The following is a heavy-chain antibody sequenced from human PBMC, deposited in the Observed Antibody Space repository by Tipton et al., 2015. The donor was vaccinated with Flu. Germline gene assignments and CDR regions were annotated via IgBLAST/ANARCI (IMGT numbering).Heavy chain of an antibody. CDR2: IYGSGSA. CDR3: ARDDDTKSRNGMDV. J-gene: IGHJ6*02. Sequence: TLSLTCGVSGVSITDYYWTWIRQPAGKGLEWIGRIYGSGSANYNPSLTSRVTMSVDTSKNQLSLKLRSVTAADTAVYFCARDDDTKSRNGMDVWGQGTTVTVSS. CDR1: GVSITDYY. V-gene: IGHV4-4*07. D-gene: IGHD3-22*01.